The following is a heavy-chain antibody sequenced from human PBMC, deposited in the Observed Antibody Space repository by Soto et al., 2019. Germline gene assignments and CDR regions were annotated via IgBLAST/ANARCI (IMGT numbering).Heavy chain of an antibody. Sequence: GGSLRLSCAASGFTFSSYSMNWVRQAPGKGLEWVSSISSSSSYIYYADSVKGRFTISRDNAKNSLYLQMNSLRAEDTAVYYCARVEVGYDILTGPNYYYYGMDVWGQGTTVTVSS. D-gene: IGHD3-9*01. V-gene: IGHV3-21*01. CDR1: GFTFSSYS. J-gene: IGHJ6*02. CDR3: ARVEVGYDILTGPNYYYYGMDV. CDR2: ISSSSSYI.